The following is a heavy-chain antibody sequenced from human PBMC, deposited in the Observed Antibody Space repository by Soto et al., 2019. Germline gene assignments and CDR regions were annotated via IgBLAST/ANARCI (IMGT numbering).Heavy chain of an antibody. D-gene: IGHD3-22*01. V-gene: IGHV3-48*02. Sequence: EVHLVESGGGLVQPGGSLRVSCAASGFTFSNYAMNWVRRAPGKGLEWVSYISIGSGSIFYADSVKGRFTISRDDAKNSLYLQMNTLRDEDTAVYYCVRDDRWAFDFWGQGTMATVSS. CDR1: GFTFSNYA. J-gene: IGHJ3*01. CDR2: ISIGSGSI. CDR3: VRDDRWAFDF.